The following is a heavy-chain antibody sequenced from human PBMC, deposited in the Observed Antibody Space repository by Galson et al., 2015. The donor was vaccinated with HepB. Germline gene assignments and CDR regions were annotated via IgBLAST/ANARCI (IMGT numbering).Heavy chain of an antibody. CDR2: MNPNSGNT. CDR1: GYTFTSYD. V-gene: IGHV1-8*01. D-gene: IGHD6-13*01. Sequence: SVKVSCKASGYTFTSYDINWVRQATGQGLEWMGWMNPNSGNTGYAQKFQGRVTMTRSTSISTAYMELSSLRSEDTALYYCARAPIAAPGTCWFGPWGQGTLVTVSS. J-gene: IGHJ5*02. CDR3: ARAPIAAPGTCWFGP.